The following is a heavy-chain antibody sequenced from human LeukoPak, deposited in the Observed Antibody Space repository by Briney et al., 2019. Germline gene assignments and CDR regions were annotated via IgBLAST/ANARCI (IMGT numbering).Heavy chain of an antibody. CDR1: GFTFSSHG. V-gene: IGHV3-33*01. CDR2: IWYDGSNK. D-gene: IGHD2-2*01. CDR3: ATPVHDASLDY. Sequence: GTSLRLSCAASGFTFSSHGMHWVRQAPGKGLEWVAVIWYDGSNKYYADSVKGRFTISRDNSKNTLYLQMNSLRAEDTAVYYCATPVHDASLDYWGQGTLVTVSS. J-gene: IGHJ4*02.